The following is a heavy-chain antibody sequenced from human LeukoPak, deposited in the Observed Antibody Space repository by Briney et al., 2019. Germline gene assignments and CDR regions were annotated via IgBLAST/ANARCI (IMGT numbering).Heavy chain of an antibody. J-gene: IGHJ4*02. CDR2: IWDDGSNN. CDR1: GFTFSSYG. Sequence: GGSLRLSCAASGFTFSSYGMHWVRQAPGKGLEWVALIWDDGSNNYYADSVKGRFTISRDNSKNTLYLQMNSLRAEDTAVYYCAKDHSTHYYGSGTYGPRGYSGYWGQGTLVTVSS. V-gene: IGHV3-33*06. D-gene: IGHD3-10*01. CDR3: AKDHSTHYYGSGTYGPRGYSGY.